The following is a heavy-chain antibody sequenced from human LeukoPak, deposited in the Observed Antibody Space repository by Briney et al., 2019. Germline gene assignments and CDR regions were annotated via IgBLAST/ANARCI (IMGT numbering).Heavy chain of an antibody. Sequence: ASVKVSCKASGYTFTSHDINWLRQATGQGLEWMGWLTPGSGNTTYAQKFQGRVTMTRDTSISTVYMELSRLRSDDTAVYYCAREVRWSYQLLHFDYWGQGTLVTVSS. D-gene: IGHD2-2*01. CDR2: LTPGSGNT. CDR1: GYTFTSHD. V-gene: IGHV1-8*01. CDR3: AREVRWSYQLLHFDY. J-gene: IGHJ4*02.